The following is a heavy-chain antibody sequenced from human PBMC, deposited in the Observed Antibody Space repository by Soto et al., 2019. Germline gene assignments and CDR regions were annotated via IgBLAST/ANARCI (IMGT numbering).Heavy chain of an antibody. CDR3: AREGRIAARPYNWFDP. CDR1: GYTFTSYG. D-gene: IGHD6-6*01. J-gene: IGHJ5*02. Sequence: ASVKVSCKASGYTFTSYGISCVGQAPLQGLEGMGWISAYNGNTNYAQKLQGRVTMTTDTSTSTAYMELRSLRSDDTAVYYCAREGRIAARPYNWFDPWGQGTLVTVSS. V-gene: IGHV1-18*04. CDR2: ISAYNGNT.